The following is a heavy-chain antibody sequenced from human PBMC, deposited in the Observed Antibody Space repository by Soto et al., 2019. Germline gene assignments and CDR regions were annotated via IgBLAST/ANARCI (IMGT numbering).Heavy chain of an antibody. CDR1: GFTFSSYE. V-gene: IGHV3-48*03. CDR2: ISNSGSVI. CDR3: ARDMGFGEVTYQYGMDV. Sequence: GGSLRLSCAASGFTFSSYEMNWVRQAPGKGLEWVSHISNSGSVIDYADSVKGRFTTSRDNARNSLYLQMDTLRAEDTAVYYCARDMGFGEVTYQYGMDVWGQGTTVTVSS. J-gene: IGHJ6*02. D-gene: IGHD3-10*01.